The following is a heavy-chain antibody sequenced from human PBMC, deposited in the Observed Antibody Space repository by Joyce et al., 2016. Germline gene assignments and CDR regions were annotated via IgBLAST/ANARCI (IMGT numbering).Heavy chain of an antibody. D-gene: IGHD2-2*01. V-gene: IGHV1-2*06. CDR2: INHDTGYK. Sequence: QVNLVQSGAEVKKPGASVKVSCKASGYSFSDSYIHWVRQAPGQGLQWMGRINHDTGYKIYAQKFQGRVTLTRETCISTVYMEVSRLRSDDTAVYFCARGPMPPYAFDVWGQGTLVTVST. CDR1: GYSFSDSY. J-gene: IGHJ3*01. CDR3: ARGPMPPYAFDV.